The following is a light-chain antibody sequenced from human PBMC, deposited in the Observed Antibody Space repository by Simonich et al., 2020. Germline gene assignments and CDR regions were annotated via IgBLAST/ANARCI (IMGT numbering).Light chain of an antibody. Sequence: EIVMTQSPATLSVSPGERATLSCRASQSVSSNLAWYQQKPGQAPRLLLYGASTRATGIPARFSGRGFGTEFTLTISSLQSEDFAVYYCQQYNNWPPWTFGQGTKVEIK. CDR2: GAS. J-gene: IGKJ1*01. CDR3: QQYNNWPPWT. V-gene: IGKV3-15*01. CDR1: QSVSSN.